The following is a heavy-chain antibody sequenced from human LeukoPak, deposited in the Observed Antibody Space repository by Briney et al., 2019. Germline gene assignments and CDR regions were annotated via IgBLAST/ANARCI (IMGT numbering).Heavy chain of an antibody. J-gene: IGHJ6*02. CDR2: INQDGSEK. CDR1: GFTFSSYW. V-gene: IGHV3-7*01. D-gene: IGHD3-10*02. Sequence: GGSLRLSCAASGFTFSSYWMSWVRQAPGKGLEWVANINQDGSEKYYVDSVKGRFTISRDNAKNSLYLQMNSLRAEDTAVYYCARDPYVYRSLYYGMDVWGQGTTVTVSS. CDR3: ARDPYVYRSLYYGMDV.